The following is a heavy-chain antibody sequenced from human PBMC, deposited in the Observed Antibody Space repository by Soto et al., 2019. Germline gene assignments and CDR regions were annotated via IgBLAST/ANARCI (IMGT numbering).Heavy chain of an antibody. CDR1: GFSFSSYA. CDR3: ARRSSGWYFDY. V-gene: IGHV3-23*01. CDR2: FSGSGDST. Sequence: PGGSLRLSCAASGFSFSSYAMNWVRQAPGKGLEWVSVFSGSGDSTYYADSVKGRFTISRDNSKNTLYLQMISLRAEDTAVYYCARRSSGWYFDYWGQGTLVTVSS. D-gene: IGHD6-19*01. J-gene: IGHJ4*02.